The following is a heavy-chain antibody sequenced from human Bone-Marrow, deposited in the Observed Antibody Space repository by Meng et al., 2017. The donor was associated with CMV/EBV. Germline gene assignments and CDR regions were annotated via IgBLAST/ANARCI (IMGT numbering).Heavy chain of an antibody. Sequence: VKVSCKASGGTYSSYAISWVRQAPGQGLEYMGGMIPIFGTANYAQKFQGRVTITTDESTRKAHMELSSLTSEDTAVYYCGAGGVDAHGMDVWGQGTTVTVSS. J-gene: IGHJ6*02. V-gene: IGHV1-69*13. CDR3: GAGGVDAHGMDV. CDR2: MIPIFGTA. CDR1: GGTYSSYA. D-gene: IGHD5-12*01.